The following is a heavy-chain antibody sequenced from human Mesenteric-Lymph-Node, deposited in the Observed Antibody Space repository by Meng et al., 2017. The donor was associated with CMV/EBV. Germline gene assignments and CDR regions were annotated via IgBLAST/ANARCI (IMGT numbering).Heavy chain of an antibody. CDR3: ARPDYYGLDV. CDR1: GFIFSSYE. CDR2: IGSSGSTI. Sequence: GESLKISCAASGFIFSSYEMDWVRQAPGKGLEWIAYIGSSGSTIYYADSVEGRFTISRDNAKNSLYLQMNSLRVEDTAVYYCARPDYYGLDVWGQGTTVTVSS. V-gene: IGHV3-48*03. J-gene: IGHJ6*02.